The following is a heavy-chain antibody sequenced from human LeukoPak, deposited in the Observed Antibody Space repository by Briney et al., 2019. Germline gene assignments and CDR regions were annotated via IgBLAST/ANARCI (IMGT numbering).Heavy chain of an antibody. J-gene: IGHJ4*02. D-gene: IGHD2-15*01. CDR3: ARGGGVGCSGGSCFLDY. Sequence: SETLSLTCTVSGGSITSGGYYFSWVRQYPGKGLEWIGYIYYGGSAYYNPSLEGRVSMSADTSKKQFSLRLTSVTAADTAIYFCARGGGVGCSGGSCFLDYWGPGTLVTVSS. CDR2: IYYGGSA. V-gene: IGHV4-31*03. CDR1: GGSITSGGYY.